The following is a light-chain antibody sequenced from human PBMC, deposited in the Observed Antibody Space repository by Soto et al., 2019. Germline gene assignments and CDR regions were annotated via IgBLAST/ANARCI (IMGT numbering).Light chain of an antibody. CDR3: QQRSSWPPWT. CDR1: QSVSRF. Sequence: EIVMTQSPATLSVSPGERVTLSCRASQSVSRFLAWYQQRPGQAPRLLIYDTSTRATGVPARFSGSGSGTDFTLTISSLEPGDSAVYYCQQRSSWPPWTFGQGTKVEIK. V-gene: IGKV3-11*01. CDR2: DTS. J-gene: IGKJ1*01.